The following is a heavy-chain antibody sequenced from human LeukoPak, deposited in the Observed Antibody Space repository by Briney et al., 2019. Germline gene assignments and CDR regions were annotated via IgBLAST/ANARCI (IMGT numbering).Heavy chain of an antibody. CDR1: GFTFSDYY. D-gene: IGHD3-10*01. J-gene: IGHJ5*02. CDR3: ARGAGTMVRGVTLNWFDP. Sequence: GSLRLSCAASGFTFSDYYMSWIRQAPGKGLEWIGEINHSGSTNYNPSLKSRVTISVDTSKNQFSLKLSSVTAADTAVYYCARGAGTMVRGVTLNWFDPWGQGTLVTVSS. V-gene: IGHV4-34*01. CDR2: INHSGST.